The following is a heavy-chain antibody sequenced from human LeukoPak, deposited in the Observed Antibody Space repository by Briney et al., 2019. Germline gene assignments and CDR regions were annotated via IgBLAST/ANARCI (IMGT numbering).Heavy chain of an antibody. Sequence: SETLSLTCAVYGGSFSGYYWSWIRQPPGKGLEWIGEINHSGSTNYNPSLKSRVTISVDTSKNQFSLKLSSVTAADTAVYYCASLGGLSIAAPDPYYYYMDVWGKGTTVTVSS. V-gene: IGHV4-34*01. CDR3: ASLGGLSIAAPDPYYYYMDV. D-gene: IGHD6-6*01. CDR2: INHSGST. J-gene: IGHJ6*03. CDR1: GGSFSGYY.